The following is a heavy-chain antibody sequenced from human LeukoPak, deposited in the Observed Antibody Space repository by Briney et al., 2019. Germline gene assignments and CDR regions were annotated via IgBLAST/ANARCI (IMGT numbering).Heavy chain of an antibody. J-gene: IGHJ6*02. D-gene: IGHD2-2*01. CDR3: ARETRSYCSSTSCYPGNYYYYGMDV. CDR1: GFTFSSYA. Sequence: GGSLRLSCAASGFTFSSYAMSWVRQAPGKGLEWVSAISGSGGSTSYAQKFQGRVTMTRDTSTSTVYMELSSLRSEDTAVYYCARETRSYCSSTSCYPGNYYYYGMDVWGQGTTVTVSS. CDR2: ISGSGGST. V-gene: IGHV3-23*01.